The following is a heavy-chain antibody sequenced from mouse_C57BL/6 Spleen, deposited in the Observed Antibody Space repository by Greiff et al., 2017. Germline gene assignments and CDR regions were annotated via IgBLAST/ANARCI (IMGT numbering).Heavy chain of an antibody. J-gene: IGHJ4*01. CDR2: IDPSDSYT. V-gene: IGHV1-69*01. D-gene: IGHD2-3*01. CDR3: ARGRGYDGCYVRSAMDY. CDR1: GYTFTSYW. Sequence: VESGASVKLSCKASGYTFTSYWMHWVKQRPGQGLEWIGEIDPSDSYTNYNQKFKGKSTLTVDKSSSTAYMQLSSLTSEDSAVYYCARGRGYDGCYVRSAMDYWGQGTSVTVSS.